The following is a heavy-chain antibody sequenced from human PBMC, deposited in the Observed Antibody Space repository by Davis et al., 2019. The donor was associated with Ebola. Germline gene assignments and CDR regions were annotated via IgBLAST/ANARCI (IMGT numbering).Heavy chain of an antibody. V-gene: IGHV3-23*01. Sequence: GESLKISCAASGFTFNNYAMSWVRQAPGKGLEWVSDITGSGGGTYYADFVKGRFSVSRDNAKNSLFLQMNNLRDEDTAVYYCVRGRDIVVVTATPCFGFWGQGTMVTVSS. D-gene: IGHD2-21*02. J-gene: IGHJ3*01. CDR2: ITGSGGGT. CDR3: VRGRDIVVVTATPCFGF. CDR1: GFTFNNYA.